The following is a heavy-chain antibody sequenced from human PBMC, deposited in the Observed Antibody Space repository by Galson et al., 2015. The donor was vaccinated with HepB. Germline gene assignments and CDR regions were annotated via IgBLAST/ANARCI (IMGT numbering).Heavy chain of an antibody. CDR3: ASIPEKWELLSHFDY. Sequence: SLRLSCAASGFTFSSYSMNWVRQAPGKGLEWVSYISSSSSTIYYADSVKGRFTISRDNAKNSLYLQMNSLRAEDTAVYYCASIPEKWELLSHFDYWGQGTLVTVSS. CDR1: GFTFSSYS. J-gene: IGHJ4*02. CDR2: ISSSSSTI. D-gene: IGHD1-26*01. V-gene: IGHV3-48*01.